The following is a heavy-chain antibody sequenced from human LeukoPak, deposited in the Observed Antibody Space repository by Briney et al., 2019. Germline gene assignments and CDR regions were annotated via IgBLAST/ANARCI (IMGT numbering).Heavy chain of an antibody. CDR2: IYYSGST. J-gene: IGHJ2*01. D-gene: IGHD3-10*01. V-gene: IGHV4-39*07. CDR3: ARGGSGSYLSRRYFDL. Sequence: SETLSLTCTVSGGSISSSSYYWGWIRQPPGKGLEWIGSIYYSGSTYYNPSLKSRVTISVDRSKNQFSLKLSSVTAADTAVYYCARGGSGSYLSRRYFDLWGRGTLVTVSS. CDR1: GGSISSSSYY.